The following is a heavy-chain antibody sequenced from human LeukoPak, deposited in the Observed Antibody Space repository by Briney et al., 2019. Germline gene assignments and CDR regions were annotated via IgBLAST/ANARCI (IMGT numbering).Heavy chain of an antibody. CDR3: ARTSYYYETYYFDY. J-gene: IGHJ4*02. D-gene: IGHD3-22*01. CDR2: INPNSGGT. V-gene: IGHV1-2*02. Sequence: GASVKVSCKASGYTFTGYYMHWVRQAPGQGLEWMGWINPNSGGTNYAQKFQGRVTTTRDTSISTAYMELSRLRSDDTAVYYCARTSYYYETYYFDYWGQGTLVTVSS. CDR1: GYTFTGYY.